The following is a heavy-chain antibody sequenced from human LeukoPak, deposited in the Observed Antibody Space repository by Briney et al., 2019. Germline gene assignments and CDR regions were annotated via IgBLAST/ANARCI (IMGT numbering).Heavy chain of an antibody. D-gene: IGHD6-13*01. CDR3: ARDSSSWYYYYGMDV. CDR2: ISSSSSTI. J-gene: IGHJ6*02. CDR1: GFTFSSYS. Sequence: GGSLRLSCAASGFTFSSYSMNWVRQAPGKGLEWVSYISSSSSTIYYADSVKGRFTIPRDNAKNSLYLQMSSLRDEDTAVYYCARDSSSWYYYYGMDVWGQGTTVTVSS. V-gene: IGHV3-48*02.